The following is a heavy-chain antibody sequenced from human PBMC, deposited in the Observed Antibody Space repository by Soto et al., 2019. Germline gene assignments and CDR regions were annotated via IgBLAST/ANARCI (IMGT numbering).Heavy chain of an antibody. V-gene: IGHV1-18*01. CDR2: ISAYNGNT. CDR3: ARDVYIAAAGTGTTYYYYGMDV. D-gene: IGHD6-13*01. J-gene: IGHJ6*02. CDR1: GYTFTSYG. Sequence: ASVKVSCKASGYTFTSYGISWVRQAPGQGLEWMGWISAYNGNTNYAQKLQGRVTMTTDTSTSTAYMELRSLRSDDTAVYYCARDVYIAAAGTGTTYYYYGMDVWGQGTTVTVSS.